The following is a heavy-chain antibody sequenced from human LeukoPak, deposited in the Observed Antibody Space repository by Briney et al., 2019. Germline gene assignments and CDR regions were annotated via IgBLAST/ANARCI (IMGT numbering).Heavy chain of an antibody. J-gene: IGHJ4*02. CDR2: INAGNGNT. CDR3: AREGDDILTGYPYPDY. D-gene: IGHD3-9*01. Sequence: ASVKVSCKASGGTFSSYAMHWVRQAPGQRLEWMGWINAGNGNTKYSQKFQGRVTITRDTSASTAYMELSSLRSEDTAVYYCAREGDDILTGYPYPDYWGQGTLVTVSS. CDR1: GGTFSSYA. V-gene: IGHV1-3*01.